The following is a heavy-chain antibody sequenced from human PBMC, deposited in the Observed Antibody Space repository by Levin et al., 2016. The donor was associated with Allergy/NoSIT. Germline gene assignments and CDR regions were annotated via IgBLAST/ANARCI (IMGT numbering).Heavy chain of an antibody. J-gene: IGHJ6*02. Sequence: WIRQPPGKGLEWVAVISYNGRNIHYGDSVKGRFTVSRDNSKNTLYLQMYSLRDEDTAVYFCAKDQPLCGGDCFSPRQYYYYGLNVWGQGTTVTVSS. CDR2: ISYNGRNI. V-gene: IGHV3-30*18. CDR3: AKDQPLCGGDCFSPRQYYYYGLNV. D-gene: IGHD2-21*02.